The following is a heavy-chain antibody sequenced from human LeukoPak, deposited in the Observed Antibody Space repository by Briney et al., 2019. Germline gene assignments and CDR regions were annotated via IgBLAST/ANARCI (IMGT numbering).Heavy chain of an antibody. V-gene: IGHV3-23*01. CDR2: TSASGGST. D-gene: IGHD6-6*01. Sequence: GGSLRLSCAASGFTFSNYAMSWVRQAPGKGLEWVSTTSASGGSTDYADSVKGRFTISRDNSKNTLFLQMNSLRAEGTAVHYCAKGDSSSTLYYFDYWGQGTLVTVSS. CDR1: GFTFSNYA. J-gene: IGHJ4*02. CDR3: AKGDSSSTLYYFDY.